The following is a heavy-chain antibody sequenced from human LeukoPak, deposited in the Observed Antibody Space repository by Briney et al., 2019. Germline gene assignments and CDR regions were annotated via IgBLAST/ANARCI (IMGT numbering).Heavy chain of an antibody. J-gene: IGHJ4*02. CDR3: ARSDSSGYYFDY. Sequence: GGSLRRSCAASGFTFSSYAMSWVRQAPGKGLEWVSAISGSGGSTYYADSVKGRFTISRDNSKNTLYLQMNSLRAEDTAVYYCARSDSSGYYFDYWGQGTLVTVSS. V-gene: IGHV3-23*01. D-gene: IGHD3-22*01. CDR2: ISGSGGST. CDR1: GFTFSSYA.